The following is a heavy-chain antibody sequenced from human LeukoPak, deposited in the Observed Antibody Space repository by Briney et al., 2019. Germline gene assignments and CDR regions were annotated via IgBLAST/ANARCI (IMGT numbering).Heavy chain of an antibody. CDR3: AKDPLAMVRGVIPYYFDY. D-gene: IGHD3-10*01. V-gene: IGHV3-23*01. Sequence: PGGSLRLSCAASGFTFSSYTMSWVRQAPGKGLEWVSAISGSGGSTYYADSVKGRFTISRDNSKSTLYLQMNSLRAEDTAVYYCAKDPLAMVRGVIPYYFDYWGQGTLVTVSS. J-gene: IGHJ4*02. CDR1: GFTFSSYT. CDR2: ISGSGGST.